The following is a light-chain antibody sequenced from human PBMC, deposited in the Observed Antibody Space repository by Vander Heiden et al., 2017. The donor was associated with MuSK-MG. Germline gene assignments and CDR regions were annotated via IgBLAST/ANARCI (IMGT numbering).Light chain of an antibody. CDR2: EVS. CDR3: SSYARV. CDR1: SSDVGGYNS. Sequence: QSALTQPPSASGSPGQSVTISCTGTSSDVGGYNSVSWYQQHPGKAPKLMIYEVSKRPSGVPDRFSGSKSGNTASLTVSGIQAEDEADYYGSSYARVFGTGTKVTVL. V-gene: IGLV2-8*01. J-gene: IGLJ1*01.